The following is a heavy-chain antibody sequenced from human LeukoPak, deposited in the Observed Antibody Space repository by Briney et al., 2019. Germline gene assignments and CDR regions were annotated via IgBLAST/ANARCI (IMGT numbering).Heavy chain of an antibody. CDR3: ARGSVGVYGSGSLSWFDP. CDR1: GGTFSSYA. V-gene: IGHV1-69*04. J-gene: IGHJ5*02. Sequence: GSSVKVPCKASGGTFSSYAISWVRQAPGQGLEWMGRIIPILGIANYAQKFQGRVTITADKSTSTAYMELSSLRSEDTAVYYCARGSVGVYGSGSLSWFDPWGQGTLVTVSS. D-gene: IGHD3-10*01. CDR2: IIPILGIA.